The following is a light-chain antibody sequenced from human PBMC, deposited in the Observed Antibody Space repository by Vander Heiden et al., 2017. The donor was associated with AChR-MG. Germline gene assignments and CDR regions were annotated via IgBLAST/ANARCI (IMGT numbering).Light chain of an antibody. Sequence: DIHMTQSPSSLSASVGDRVTLTCRASQDIRNALAWYQQKPGKAPALLLYATSRLHSGVPSRFSGGGSGTDFTLTISSLQPEDFATYVCQQYYVTPPTFGQGTKLEIK. CDR3: QQYYVTPPT. CDR1: QDIRNA. V-gene: IGKV1-NL1*01. CDR2: ATS. J-gene: IGKJ1*01.